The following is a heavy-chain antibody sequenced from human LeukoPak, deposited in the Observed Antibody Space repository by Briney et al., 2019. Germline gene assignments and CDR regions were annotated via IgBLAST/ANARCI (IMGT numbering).Heavy chain of an antibody. V-gene: IGHV4-31*11. J-gene: IGHJ5*02. CDR3: ARGYCSSTSCYYLVWFDP. CDR2: IYYSGST. D-gene: IGHD2-2*01. Sequence: SETLSLTCAVYGGSFSGYYWSWIRQHPGKGLEWIGYIYYSGSTYYNPSLKSRVTISVDTSKNQFSLKLSSVTAADTAVYYCARGYCSSTSCYYLVWFDPRGQGTLVTVSS. CDR1: GGSFSGYY.